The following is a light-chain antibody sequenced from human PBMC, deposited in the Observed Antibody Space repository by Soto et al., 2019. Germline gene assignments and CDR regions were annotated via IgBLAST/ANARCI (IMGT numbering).Light chain of an antibody. Sequence: QSALTQPPSVSGAPGQTVTISCTGSKSNIGAGDNVHWYQQLPGTTPRLLIYRNDQRPSGVPDRFSGSKSGTSASLAIDGLRTEDEADYYCAVWDDRLHGMFGGGTKVTVL. CDR3: AVWDDRLHGM. CDR1: KSNIGAGDN. CDR2: RND. J-gene: IGLJ3*02. V-gene: IGLV1-47*01.